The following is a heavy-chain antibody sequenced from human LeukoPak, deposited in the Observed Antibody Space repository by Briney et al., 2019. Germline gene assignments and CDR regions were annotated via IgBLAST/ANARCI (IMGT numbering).Heavy chain of an antibody. CDR3: AKDLIPRRPVGATNEY. CDR1: GFTVSSNY. V-gene: IGHV3-53*05. D-gene: IGHD1-26*01. Sequence: GGSLRLSCAASGFTVSSNYMSWVRQAPGKGLEWVSVIYSGGSTYYADSVKGRFTISRDNSKNTLYLQMNSLRAEDTAVYYCAKDLIPRRPVGATNEYWGQGTLVTVSS. J-gene: IGHJ4*02. CDR2: IYSGGST.